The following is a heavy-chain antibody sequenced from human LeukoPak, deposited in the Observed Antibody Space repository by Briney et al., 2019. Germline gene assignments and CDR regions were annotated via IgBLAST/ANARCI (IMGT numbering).Heavy chain of an antibody. CDR1: GFTFSSYA. Sequence: GGSLRLSCAASGFTFSSYAMHWVRQPPGKGLDWVAFIRYDGSNKYYADSVKGRFTISRDNSKNTLYVQMNSLRAEDTAVYYCAKDPVYYDFLSGYFDSWGQGTLVTVSS. CDR2: IRYDGSNK. D-gene: IGHD3-3*01. V-gene: IGHV3-30*02. CDR3: AKDPVYYDFLSGYFDS. J-gene: IGHJ4*02.